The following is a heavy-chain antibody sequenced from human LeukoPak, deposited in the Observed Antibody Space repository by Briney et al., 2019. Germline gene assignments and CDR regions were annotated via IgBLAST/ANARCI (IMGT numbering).Heavy chain of an antibody. J-gene: IGHJ4*02. V-gene: IGHV1-69*13. Sequence: SVKVSCKASGGTFSSYAISWVRQAPGQGLEWMGGIIPIFGTANYAQKFQGRVTITADESTSTAYMELSSLRSEDTAVYYCARSDTGGTAMAYFDYWGQGTLVTVSS. CDR2: IIPIFGTA. D-gene: IGHD5-18*01. CDR3: ARSDTGGTAMAYFDY. CDR1: GGTFSSYA.